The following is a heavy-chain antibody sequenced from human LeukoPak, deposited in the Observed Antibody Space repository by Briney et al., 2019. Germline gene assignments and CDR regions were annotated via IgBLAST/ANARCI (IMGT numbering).Heavy chain of an antibody. V-gene: IGHV3-23*01. CDR2: ISGSGGST. CDR3: ARDRADGYNYGDSFDS. Sequence: GGSLRLSCAASGFTFSSYAMSWVRQAPGKGLEWVSAISGSGGSTYYADSVKGRFTISRDISQNTLFLQMNNLRAEDTAVYYCARDRADGYNYGDSFDSWGQGVLVTVSS. CDR1: GFTFSSYA. J-gene: IGHJ4*02. D-gene: IGHD5-18*01.